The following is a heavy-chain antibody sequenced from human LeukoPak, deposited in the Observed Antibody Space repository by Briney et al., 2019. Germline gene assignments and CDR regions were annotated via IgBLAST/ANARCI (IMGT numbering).Heavy chain of an antibody. CDR2: ISGSGGST. CDR3: AKDLYCSSTSCSGSGFDY. J-gene: IGHJ4*02. CDR1: GFTFNSYA. V-gene: IGHV3-23*01. Sequence: GGSLRLSCAASGFTFNSYAMSWVRQAPGKGLEWVSAISGSGGSTYYADSVKGRFTISRDNSKNTLYLQMNSLRAEDTAVYYCAKDLYCSSTSCSGSGFDYWGQGTLVTVSS. D-gene: IGHD2-2*01.